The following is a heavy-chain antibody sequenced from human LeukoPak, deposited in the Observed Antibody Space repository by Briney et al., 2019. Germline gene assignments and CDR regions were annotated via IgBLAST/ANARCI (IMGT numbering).Heavy chain of an antibody. J-gene: IGHJ4*02. CDR1: GFTFSGYE. V-gene: IGHV3-48*03. CDR3: ARLSGWVDY. Sequence: GGSLRLSCAASGFTFSGYEVNWVRQAPGKGLEWGSYMSSSCSTIYYADSVKGRFTISRDNAKNSLYLQMNSLRAEDAAVYYCARLSGWVDYWGQGTLVTVSS. CDR2: MSSSCSTI. D-gene: IGHD6-19*01.